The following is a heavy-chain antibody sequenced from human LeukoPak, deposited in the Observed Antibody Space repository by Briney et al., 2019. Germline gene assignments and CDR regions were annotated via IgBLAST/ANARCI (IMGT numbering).Heavy chain of an antibody. CDR1: GFTFSSYW. J-gene: IGHJ5*02. Sequence: GGSLRLSCAASGFTFSSYWMSWGRQAPGKGLEWVANIKQDGSEKYYVDSVKGRFTISRDNAKSSLYLQMNSLRAEDTAVCYCARVLIWFGQLQNWFDPWGPGTLVTVSS. CDR2: IKQDGSEK. V-gene: IGHV3-7*01. CDR3: ARVLIWFGQLQNWFDP. D-gene: IGHD3-10*01.